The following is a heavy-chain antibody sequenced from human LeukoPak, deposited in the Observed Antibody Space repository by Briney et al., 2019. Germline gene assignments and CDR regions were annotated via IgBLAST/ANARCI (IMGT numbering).Heavy chain of an antibody. D-gene: IGHD2-21*02. CDR3: ASDSGGDKSDY. CDR2: IKHDGSNK. V-gene: IGHV3-7*04. J-gene: IGHJ4*02. Sequence: GGSLRLSCAASGFSFSSSWMSWVRQAPGKGLEWVANIKHDGSNKYYVDSVKGRFTISRDNGENSLYLQMNSLRVEDTAVYYCASDSGGDKSDYWGPGTLVTVSS. CDR1: GFSFSSSW.